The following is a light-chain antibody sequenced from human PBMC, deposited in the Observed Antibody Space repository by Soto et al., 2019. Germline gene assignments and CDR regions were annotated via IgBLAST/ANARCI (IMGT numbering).Light chain of an antibody. CDR1: QSISTY. CDR3: QQSYSTPYT. J-gene: IGKJ2*01. Sequence: DIQVTQSPSSLSASVGDRVTISCRASQSISTYLNWYQHKPGKAPKLLIHAASSLRSGVPSRFSGSGPGTDFTLTISSMQPEDFATYYCQQSYSTPYTFGQGTKVDIK. V-gene: IGKV1-39*01. CDR2: AAS.